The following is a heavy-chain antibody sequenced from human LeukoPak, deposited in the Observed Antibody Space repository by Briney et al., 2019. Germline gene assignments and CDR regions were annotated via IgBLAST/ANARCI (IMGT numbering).Heavy chain of an antibody. V-gene: IGHV3-21*01. J-gene: IGHJ6*02. CDR1: GFTFSSYA. CDR2: ISSSSSYI. Sequence: GGSLRLSCVISGFTFSSYAMSWVRQAPGKGLEWVSSISSSSSYIYYADSVKGRFTISRDNAKNSLYLQMNSLRAEDTAVYYCARDLGYSSSSGRYYYYGMDVWGQGTTVTVSS. CDR3: ARDLGYSSSSGRYYYYGMDV. D-gene: IGHD6-6*01.